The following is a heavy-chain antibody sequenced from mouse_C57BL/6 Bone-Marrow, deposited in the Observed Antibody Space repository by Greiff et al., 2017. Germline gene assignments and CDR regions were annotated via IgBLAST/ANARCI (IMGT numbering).Heavy chain of an antibody. CDR2: ILPSIGRT. V-gene: IGHV15-2*01. D-gene: IGHD2-1*01. J-gene: IGHJ1*03. CDR1: DSEVFPIAY. Sequence: QVQLKQSGSELRSPGSSVKLSCKDFDSEVFPIAYMSWVRQKPGHGFEWIGGILPSIGRTIYGEKFEDKATLDADTLSNTAYLELNSLTSEDSAIYYCARRWAGGNYLYWYFDVWGTGTTVTVSS. CDR3: ARRWAGGNYLYWYFDV.